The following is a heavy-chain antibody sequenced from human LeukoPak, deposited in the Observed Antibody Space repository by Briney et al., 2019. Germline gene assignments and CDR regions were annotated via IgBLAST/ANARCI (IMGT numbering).Heavy chain of an antibody. CDR1: GNTFIGNY. D-gene: IGHD6-19*01. V-gene: IGHV1-2*02. Sequence: GASVKVSCKASGNTFIGNYIHWVRQARGQGLERMGWINPNSGGANYAQRFQGRATMTRDTSVTTALLDLDRLTSDDTAVYYCVTRSYTSGWPTWGQGTLVTVSS. J-gene: IGHJ5*02. CDR3: VTRSYTSGWPT. CDR2: INPNSGGA.